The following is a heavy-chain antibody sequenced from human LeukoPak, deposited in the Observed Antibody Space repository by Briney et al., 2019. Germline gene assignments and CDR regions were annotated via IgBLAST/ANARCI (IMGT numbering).Heavy chain of an antibody. CDR2: FEPEDGET. J-gene: IGHJ4*02. V-gene: IGHV1-24*01. CDR1: GYTLTELS. Sequence: ATVKVSCKVSGYTLTELSMHWVRQAPGKGLEWMGGFEPEDGETIYAQKFQGRVTMTEDTSTDTAYMELSSLRSEDTAVYYCATAGYSSGWPFDYWGQGTLVPVSS. CDR3: ATAGYSSGWPFDY. D-gene: IGHD6-19*01.